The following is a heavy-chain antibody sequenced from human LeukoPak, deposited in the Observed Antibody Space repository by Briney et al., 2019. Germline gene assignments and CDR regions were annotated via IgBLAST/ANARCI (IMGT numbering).Heavy chain of an antibody. D-gene: IGHD3-10*01. Sequence: SETLSLTRAVYGGSFSGYYWSWIRQPPGKGLEWIGEINHSGSTNYNPSLKGRVTISVDTSKNQFSLKLSSVTAADTAVYYCARHDTTTVRGVIWSATNYNWFDPWGQGTLVTVSS. J-gene: IGHJ5*02. CDR2: INHSGST. V-gene: IGHV4-34*01. CDR3: ARHDTTTVRGVIWSATNYNWFDP. CDR1: GGSFSGYY.